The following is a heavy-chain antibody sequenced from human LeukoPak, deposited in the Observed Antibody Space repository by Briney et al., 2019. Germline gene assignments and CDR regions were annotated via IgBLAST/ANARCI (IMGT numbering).Heavy chain of an antibody. CDR3: AIGGDSTTSCYRCFDY. D-gene: IGHD2-2*02. V-gene: IGHV5-51*01. J-gene: IGHJ4*02. CDR2: IYPDDSDT. Sequence: GESLKISCKGCGYRFTSYWIGWVRQMPGKGLEWMGLIYPDDSDTRYSPSFQGQVTISADKSISTAYLQWSSLKASDTAMYYCAIGGDSTTSCYRCFDYWGQGTLVTVSS. CDR1: GYRFTSYW.